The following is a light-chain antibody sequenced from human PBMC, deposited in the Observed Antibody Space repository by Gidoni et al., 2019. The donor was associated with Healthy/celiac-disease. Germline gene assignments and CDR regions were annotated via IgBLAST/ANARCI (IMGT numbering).Light chain of an antibody. Sequence: SSELTQDPAVSVALGQPVRITCQGDSLRSYYASWYQQKPGQAPVLVIYGKNNRPSGIPDRFSGSSSGNTASLTITGAQAEDEADYYCNSRDSSGKRVFGGGTKLTVL. J-gene: IGLJ2*01. V-gene: IGLV3-19*01. CDR3: NSRDSSGKRV. CDR2: GKN. CDR1: SLRSYY.